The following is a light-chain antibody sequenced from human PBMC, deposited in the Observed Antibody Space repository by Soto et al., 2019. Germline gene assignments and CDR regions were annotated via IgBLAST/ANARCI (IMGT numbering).Light chain of an antibody. CDR1: QTISNY. V-gene: IGKV1-39*01. CDR3: QQTYNTPWT. CDR2: AAS. Sequence: DIQMTQSPSSLSASVGDRVTITCRASQTISNYLNWYQQKPGKAPKLLIYAASTLQSGVPSKYSASGSGTDFTLIISSLQPEDFATYHCQQTYNTPWTFGQGTKVEIK. J-gene: IGKJ1*01.